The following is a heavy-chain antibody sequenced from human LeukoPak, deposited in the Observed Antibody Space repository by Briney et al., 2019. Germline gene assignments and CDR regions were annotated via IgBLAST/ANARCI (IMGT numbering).Heavy chain of an antibody. J-gene: IGHJ5*02. CDR1: GFSFSSYA. Sequence: GGSLRLSCAASGFSFSSYAMSWVRQAPGKGLEWVSAISGSGGSTYYADSVKGRFTISRDNSKNTLYLQMNSLRAEDTAVYYCATQVDLKTTGPWGQGTLVTVSS. CDR2: ISGSGGST. CDR3: ATQVDLKTTGP. D-gene: IGHD1-14*01. V-gene: IGHV3-23*01.